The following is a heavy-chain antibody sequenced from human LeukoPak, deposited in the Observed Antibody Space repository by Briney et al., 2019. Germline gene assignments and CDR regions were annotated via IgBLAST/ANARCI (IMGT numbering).Heavy chain of an antibody. CDR2: IKQDGSQS. CDR3: ARDYSASGSFDY. Sequence: GGSLRLSCAASGFTFSNYWVNWVRQAPGKGLEWLANIKQDGSQSHYVDSVKGRFTTSRDNAKNSLYLQMNTLRAEDTAVYYCARDYSASGSFDYWGQGTLVTVSS. J-gene: IGHJ4*02. CDR1: GFTFSNYW. V-gene: IGHV3-7*01. D-gene: IGHD3-10*01.